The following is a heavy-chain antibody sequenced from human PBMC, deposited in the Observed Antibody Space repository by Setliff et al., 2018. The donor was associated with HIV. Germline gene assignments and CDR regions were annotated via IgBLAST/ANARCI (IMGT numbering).Heavy chain of an antibody. V-gene: IGHV3-30*02. CDR1: GFTFSSYW. CDR2: IWYDGSKT. Sequence: PGGSLRLSCAASGFTFSSYWMHWVRQAPGKGLEWVAFIWYDGSKTYYADSVQGRFTISRDTPSNTVYLQMNSLRAEDTAIYSCAKRRVCNTSCYIVDYMDVWGKGTTVTVSS. CDR3: AKRRVCNTSCYIVDYMDV. J-gene: IGHJ6*03. D-gene: IGHD2-21*01.